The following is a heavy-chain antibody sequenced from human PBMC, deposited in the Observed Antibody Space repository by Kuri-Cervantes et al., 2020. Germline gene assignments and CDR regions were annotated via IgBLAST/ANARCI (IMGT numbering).Heavy chain of an antibody. J-gene: IGHJ4*02. CDR2: MNPNTGRT. D-gene: IGHD6-19*01. CDR3: ARMYSSGWYV. CDR1: GYPFTAYD. V-gene: IGHV1-8*01. Sequence: ASVKVSCRASGYPFTAYDINWVRQATGQGLEWMGWMNPNTGRTGYARHFQGRVTMTRNTSIGTAYLELSSLISEDTAMYYCARMYSSGWYVWGQGTLVTVSS.